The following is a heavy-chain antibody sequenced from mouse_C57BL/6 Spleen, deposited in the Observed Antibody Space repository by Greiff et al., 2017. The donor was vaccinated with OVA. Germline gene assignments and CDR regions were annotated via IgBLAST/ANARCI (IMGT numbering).Heavy chain of an antibody. CDR2: ISYDGSN. CDR3: ARERLLPFFDY. J-gene: IGHJ2*01. Sequence: EVKLMESGPGLVKPSQSLSLTCSVTGYSITSGYYWNWIRQFPGNKLEWMGYISYDGSNNYNPSLKNRISITRDTSKNQFFLKLNSVTTEDTATYYCARERLLPFFDYWGQGTTLTVSS. CDR1: GYSITSGYY. D-gene: IGHD2-3*01. V-gene: IGHV3-6*01.